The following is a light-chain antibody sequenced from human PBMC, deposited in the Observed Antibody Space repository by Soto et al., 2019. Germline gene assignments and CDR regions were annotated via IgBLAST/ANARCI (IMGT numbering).Light chain of an antibody. J-gene: IGKJ1*01. V-gene: IGKV1-5*01. CDR2: DVS. Sequence: QMTQSPSSLSASVGDRVTITCRASQSISSYLNWYQQKPGKAPYLLISDVSSLERGVPSRFSGSGSGTEFTLTISSMQPDDFATFYCQQYNGYSRTFGQGTKVDIK. CDR3: QQYNGYSRT. CDR1: QSISSY.